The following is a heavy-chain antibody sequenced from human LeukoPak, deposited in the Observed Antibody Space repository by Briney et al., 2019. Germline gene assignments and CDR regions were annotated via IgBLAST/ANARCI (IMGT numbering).Heavy chain of an antibody. V-gene: IGHV4-59*01. CDR3: ARDSPHSYGGDDASDI. CDR1: GGPISSYY. J-gene: IGHJ3*02. Sequence: PSETLSLTCTVSGGPISSYYWSWIRQPPGKGLEWIGYIYYSGSTNYNPSLKSRVTISVLTSKNQFSLKLSSVTAADTAVYYCARDSPHSYGGDDASDIWGQGTMVTVSS. CDR2: IYYSGST. D-gene: IGHD5-18*01.